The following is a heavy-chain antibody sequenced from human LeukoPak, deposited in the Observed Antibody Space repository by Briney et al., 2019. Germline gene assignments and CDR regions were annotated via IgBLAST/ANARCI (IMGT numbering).Heavy chain of an antibody. CDR1: GGSFSGYY. CDR3: ARKSSGWYDYFDY. J-gene: IGHJ4*02. Sequence: ETLSLTCAVYGGSFSGYYWSWVRQAPGKGLEWVANIKQDGSEKYYVDSVKGRFTISRDNAKNSLYLQMNSLRAEDTAVYYCARKSSGWYDYFDYWGQGTLVTVSS. CDR2: IKQDGSEK. D-gene: IGHD6-19*01. V-gene: IGHV3-7*01.